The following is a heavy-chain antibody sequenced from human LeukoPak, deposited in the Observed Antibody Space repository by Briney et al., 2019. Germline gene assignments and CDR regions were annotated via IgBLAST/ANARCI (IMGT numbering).Heavy chain of an antibody. V-gene: IGHV1-2*02. D-gene: IGHD3-10*01. CDR1: GYTFTGYY. CDR3: ARGLWFGELSYYMDV. CDR2: INPNSGGT. Sequence: ASVKVSCKASGYTFTGYYMHWVRQAPGQGLEWMGWINPNSGGTNYAQKFQGRVTMTRDTSISTAYMELSRLRSDDTAVYYCARGLWFGELSYYMDVWGKGTTVTISS. J-gene: IGHJ6*03.